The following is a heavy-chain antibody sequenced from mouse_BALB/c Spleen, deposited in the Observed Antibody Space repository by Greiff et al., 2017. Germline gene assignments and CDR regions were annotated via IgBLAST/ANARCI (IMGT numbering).Heavy chain of an antibody. CDR2: INPNNGGT. Sequence: VQLKESGPELVKPGASVKIPCKASGYTFTDYNMDWVKQSHGKSLEWIGDINPNNGGTIYNQKFKGKATLTVDKSSSTAYMELRSLTSEDTAVYYCARERNYYGSRYYAMDYWGQGTSVTVSS. CDR3: ARERNYYGSRYYAMDY. V-gene: IGHV1-18*01. CDR1: GYTFTDYN. J-gene: IGHJ4*01. D-gene: IGHD1-1*01.